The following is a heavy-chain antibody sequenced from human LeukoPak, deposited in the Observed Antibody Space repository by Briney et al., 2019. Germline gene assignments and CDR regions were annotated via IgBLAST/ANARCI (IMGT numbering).Heavy chain of an antibody. CDR1: GGSFSGYY. CDR2: IYYSGST. Sequence: PSETLSLTCAVYGGSFSGYYWSWIRQPPGKGLEWIGYIYYSGSTNYNPSLKSRVTISVDTSKNQFSLKLSSVTAADTAVYYCARHMTLHTGLNWFDPWGQGTLVTVSS. V-gene: IGHV4-59*01. J-gene: IGHJ5*02. D-gene: IGHD2-21*01. CDR3: ARHMTLHTGLNWFDP.